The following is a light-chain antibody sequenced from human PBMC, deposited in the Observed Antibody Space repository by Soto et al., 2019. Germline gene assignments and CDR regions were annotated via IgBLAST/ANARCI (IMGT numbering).Light chain of an antibody. V-gene: IGKV1-39*01. CDR3: QHSYSMPRT. J-gene: IGKJ1*01. CDR1: QGIGTY. Sequence: DIQMTQSPSSVTASVGDRISITCRASQGIGTYLSWYQQKPGKAPKLLIYAASSLQSGVPSRFSGSGSGTDFTLTISSLQPEDFATYYCQHSYSMPRTFGQGTKVDIK. CDR2: AAS.